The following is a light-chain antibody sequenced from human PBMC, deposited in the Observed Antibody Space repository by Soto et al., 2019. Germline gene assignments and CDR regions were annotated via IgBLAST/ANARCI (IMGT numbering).Light chain of an antibody. Sequence: EIVLTQSPGTLSLSPGERATLSCRASQSVSSSYLAWYQQKPGQAPRLLIYGASYRATGIPDRFSGSGSGTDCTLTISRLEPEDFAVYYCQQYGSSPLTFGGGTKVEIK. V-gene: IGKV3-20*01. CDR2: GAS. CDR1: QSVSSSY. CDR3: QQYGSSPLT. J-gene: IGKJ4*01.